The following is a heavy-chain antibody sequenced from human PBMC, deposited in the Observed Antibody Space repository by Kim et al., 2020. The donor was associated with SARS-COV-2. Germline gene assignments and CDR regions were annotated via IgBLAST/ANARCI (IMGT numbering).Heavy chain of an antibody. CDR3: AKGDCSSTSCHTTDY. J-gene: IGHJ4*02. V-gene: IGHV3-23*01. Sequence: GGSLRLSCAASGFTFSSYAMRWVRQAPGKGLEWVSTISGSGGSIYYADSVKGRFTISRDNSKNTLYLQMNSLRAEDTAVYYGAKGDCSSTSCHTTDYWGRGTLVTVSS. D-gene: IGHD2-2*02. CDR1: GFTFSSYA. CDR2: ISGSGGSI.